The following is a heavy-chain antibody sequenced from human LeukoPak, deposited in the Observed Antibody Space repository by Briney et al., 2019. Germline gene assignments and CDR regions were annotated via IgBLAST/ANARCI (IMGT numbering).Heavy chain of an antibody. CDR2: MNPNRGNT. CDR1: GYTFTSYD. V-gene: IGHV1-8*01. J-gene: IGHJ6*02. Sequence: ASVKVSCKASGYTFTSYDINWVRQATGQGLEWMGWMNPNRGNTGYAQKFQGRVTMTRNTSISTAYMELSSLRSEDTAVYYCARLGRMRTMVRGVINYYYGMDVWSQGTTVTVSS. CDR3: ARLGRMRTMVRGVINYYYGMDV. D-gene: IGHD3-10*01.